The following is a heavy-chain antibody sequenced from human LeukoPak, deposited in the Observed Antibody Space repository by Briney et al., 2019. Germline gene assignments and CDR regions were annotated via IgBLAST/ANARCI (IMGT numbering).Heavy chain of an antibody. V-gene: IGHV1-2*02. CDR1: GYTFTGYY. CDR2: INPNSGGT. D-gene: IGHD3-22*01. CDR3: AREGGGSSGYYDFDI. Sequence: ASVKVSCKASGYTFTGYYMNWVRQAPGQGLEWMGWINPNSGGTNYAQKFQGRVTMTRDTSISTAYMELSRLRSDDTAVYYCAREGGGSSGYYDFDIWGQGTMVTVSS. J-gene: IGHJ3*02.